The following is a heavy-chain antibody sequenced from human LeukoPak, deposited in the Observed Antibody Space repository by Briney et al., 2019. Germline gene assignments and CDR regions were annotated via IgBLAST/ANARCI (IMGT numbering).Heavy chain of an antibody. J-gene: IGHJ4*02. V-gene: IGHV3-48*04. D-gene: IGHD3-10*01. CDR2: ISSSGSTI. Sequence: GGSLRLSCAASGFTFSSYSMNWVRQAPGKGLEWVSSISSSGSTIYYADSVKGRFTISRDNAKNSLYLQMNSLRAEDTAVYYCARDRSLVRGSGFDYWGQGTLVTVSS. CDR3: ARDRSLVRGSGFDY. CDR1: GFTFSSYS.